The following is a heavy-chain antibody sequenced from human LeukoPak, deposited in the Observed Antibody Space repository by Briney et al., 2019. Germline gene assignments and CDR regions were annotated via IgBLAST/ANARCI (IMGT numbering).Heavy chain of an antibody. D-gene: IGHD1-26*01. CDR1: GYTFISYD. J-gene: IGHJ5*02. Sequence: ASVKVSCNASGYTFISYDINLVRQATGQGLELMGWMNPNSGNTGYEKKFQGRVTMTRNTSIRTVYMELSRLRSEDTAVYYCARKLRAGQVRLDPWGQGTLVTVSS. CDR3: ARKLRAGQVRLDP. V-gene: IGHV1-8*01. CDR2: MNPNSGNT.